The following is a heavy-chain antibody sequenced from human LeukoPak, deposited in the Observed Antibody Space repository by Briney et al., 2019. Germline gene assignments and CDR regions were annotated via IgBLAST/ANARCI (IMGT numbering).Heavy chain of an antibody. Sequence: GGSLRLSCAASGFIFSNSNMNWVRQAPGKGLEWVSSISGSSSYMYYADSVKGRFTISRDNAKNSLYLQMSSLRADDTAVYFCARDVEGGTFDIWGQGTTVTVSS. V-gene: IGHV3-21*04. J-gene: IGHJ3*02. CDR3: ARDVEGGTFDI. CDR1: GFIFSNSN. D-gene: IGHD3-16*01. CDR2: ISGSSSYM.